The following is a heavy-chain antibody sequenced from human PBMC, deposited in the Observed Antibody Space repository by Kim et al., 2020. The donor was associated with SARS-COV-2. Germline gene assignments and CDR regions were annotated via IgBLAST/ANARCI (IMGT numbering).Heavy chain of an antibody. CDR2: IDPSDSYT. V-gene: IGHV5-10-1*01. J-gene: IGHJ6*02. CDR3: ARHYYDILTGYSSDYYGMDV. Sequence: GESLKISCKGSGYSFTSYWISWVRQMPGKGLEWMGRIDPSDSYTNYSPSFQGHVTISADKSISTAYLQWSSLKASDTAMYYCARHYYDILTGYSSDYYGMDVWGQGTTVTVSS. D-gene: IGHD3-9*01. CDR1: GYSFTSYW.